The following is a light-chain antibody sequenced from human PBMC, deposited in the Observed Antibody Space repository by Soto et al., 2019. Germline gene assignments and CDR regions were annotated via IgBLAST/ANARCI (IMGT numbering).Light chain of an antibody. J-gene: IGLJ1*01. CDR3: SSYTTTSPLV. V-gene: IGLV2-14*01. CDR2: EVR. CDR1: SSDIGGYNY. Sequence: QSALTQPASVSASPGQSITISCTGTSSDIGGYNYVSWYQHHPGKAPQLMISEVRNRPSGVPNRFSGSKSGNTASLTISGLRAEDEADYYCSSYTTTSPLVFGTGTKLTVL.